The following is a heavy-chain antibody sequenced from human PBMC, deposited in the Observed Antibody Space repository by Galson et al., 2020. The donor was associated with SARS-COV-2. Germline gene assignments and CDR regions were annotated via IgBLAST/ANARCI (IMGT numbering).Heavy chain of an antibody. J-gene: IGHJ3*02. Sequence: SQTLSLTCTVPGGSISSYYWSWIRQPPGKGLEWIGYIYYSGSTNYNPSLKSRVTISVDTSKNQFSLKLSSVTAADTAVYYCARHQKSTIFGVVIILGAFDIWGQGTMVTVSS. V-gene: IGHV4-59*08. CDR2: IYYSGST. CDR1: GGSISSYY. CDR3: ARHQKSTIFGVVIILGAFDI. D-gene: IGHD3-3*01.